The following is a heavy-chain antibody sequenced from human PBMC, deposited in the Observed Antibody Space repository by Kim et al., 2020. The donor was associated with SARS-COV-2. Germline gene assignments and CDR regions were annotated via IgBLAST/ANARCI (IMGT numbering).Heavy chain of an antibody. CDR1: GGTFSSYA. Sequence: SVKVSCKASGGTFSSYAISWVRQAPGQGLEWMGGIIPIFGTANYAQKFQGRVTITADESTSTAYMELSSLRSEDTAVYYCARASSFDSSGYYYVAYFDYWGQGTLVTVSS. D-gene: IGHD3-22*01. CDR3: ARASSFDSSGYYYVAYFDY. J-gene: IGHJ4*02. V-gene: IGHV1-69*13. CDR2: IIPIFGTA.